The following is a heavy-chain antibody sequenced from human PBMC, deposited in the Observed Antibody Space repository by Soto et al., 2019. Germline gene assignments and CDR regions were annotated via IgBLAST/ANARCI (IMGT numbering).Heavy chain of an antibody. J-gene: IGHJ3*02. D-gene: IGHD3-22*01. CDR3: ARARGAGGTMIEGGAFDI. CDR2: IYHSGST. CDR1: GYSISSGYY. Sequence: PETLSLTCAVSGYSISSGYYWGWIRQPPGKGLEWIGSIYHSGSTYYNPSLKSRVTISVDTSKNQFSLKLSSVTAADTAVYYCARARGAGGTMIEGGAFDIWGQGTMVTVSS. V-gene: IGHV4-38-2*01.